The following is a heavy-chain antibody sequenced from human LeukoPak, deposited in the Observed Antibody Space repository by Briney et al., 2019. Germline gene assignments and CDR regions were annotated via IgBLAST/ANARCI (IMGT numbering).Heavy chain of an antibody. J-gene: IGHJ4*02. Sequence: PSETLSLTCSVSGYSISSGYYWGWIRQPPGKGLEWIGTIYHSGRTYYNPSLKSRVTISVDTSKIQCSLRVSSVTAADTAVYYCARWEGYSSSWSEGLFDYWGQGTLVTVSS. CDR3: ARWEGYSSSWSEGLFDY. D-gene: IGHD6-13*01. V-gene: IGHV4-38-2*02. CDR1: GYSISSGYY. CDR2: IYHSGRT.